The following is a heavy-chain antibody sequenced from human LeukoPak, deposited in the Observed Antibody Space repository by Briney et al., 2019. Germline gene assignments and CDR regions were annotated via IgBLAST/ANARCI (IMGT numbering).Heavy chain of an antibody. Sequence: SETLSLTCTVSGGSISGNHYWSWIRQPAGKGLEWIGRISPSGSTKYNPSLKSRVTISVDTSKNQFSLRLSSVTAADPAVYYCAREFWNYRSGNLQVFDIWGQGTMVTVSS. CDR3: AREFWNYRSGNLQVFDI. J-gene: IGHJ3*02. D-gene: IGHD3-10*01. V-gene: IGHV4-61*02. CDR2: ISPSGST. CDR1: GGSISGNHY.